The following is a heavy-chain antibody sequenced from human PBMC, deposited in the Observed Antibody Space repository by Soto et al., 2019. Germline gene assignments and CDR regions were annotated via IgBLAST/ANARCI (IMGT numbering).Heavy chain of an antibody. CDR1: GGSISSSSYY. Sequence: QLQLQESGPGLVKPSETLSLTCTVSGGSISSSSYYWGWIRQPPGKGLEWIASIYYSGSTYYNPSLKIRVTISVDTSKNQFSLKLSSVTAADTAVYYCASVSRGYDYIGGSYRLFDYWGQGTLVTVSS. V-gene: IGHV4-39*01. J-gene: IGHJ4*02. CDR3: ASVSRGYDYIGGSYRLFDY. D-gene: IGHD3-16*02. CDR2: IYYSGST.